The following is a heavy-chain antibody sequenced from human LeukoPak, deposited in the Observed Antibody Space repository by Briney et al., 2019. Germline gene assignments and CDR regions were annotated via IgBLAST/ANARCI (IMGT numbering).Heavy chain of an antibody. Sequence: SETLSLTCIVSGGSISSSSYYWGWIRQPPGKGLEWIGSMYYSGSTYYNPSLKMRVSISVDMSKNQFYLKLSSVTAADTSVYYCVKYLQLWTGIDYWGQGTVVTVSS. CDR3: VKYLQLWTGIDY. CDR1: GGSISSSSYY. D-gene: IGHD5-24*01. V-gene: IGHV4-39*01. J-gene: IGHJ4*02. CDR2: MYYSGST.